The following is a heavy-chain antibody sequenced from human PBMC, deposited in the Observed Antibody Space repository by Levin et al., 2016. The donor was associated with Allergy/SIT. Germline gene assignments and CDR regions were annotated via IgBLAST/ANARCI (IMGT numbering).Heavy chain of an antibody. CDR2: ISSGISTI. D-gene: IGHD3-3*01. V-gene: IGHV3-48*02. CDR3: SFWSGWPDTY. J-gene: IGHJ4*02. Sequence: WIRQPPGKGLEWVSYISSGISTIYYADSVKGRFTISRDNAKNSLYLQMNSLRDEDTAVYYCSFWSGWPDTYWGQGTLVTVSS.